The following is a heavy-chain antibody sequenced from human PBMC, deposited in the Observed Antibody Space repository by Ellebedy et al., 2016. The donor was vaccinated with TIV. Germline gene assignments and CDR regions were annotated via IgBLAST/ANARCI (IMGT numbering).Heavy chain of an antibody. J-gene: IGHJ3*02. CDR1: GFTFSAYW. CDR3: ARIGVGGLNDAFDM. D-gene: IGHD1-26*01. V-gene: IGHV3-48*04. Sequence: GESLKISCAASGFTFSAYWMNWVRQAPGKGLEWISYISTSSGTIYYADSVRGRFTISRDNGKNSLSLQMDSLRAEDTAVYYCARIGVGGLNDAFDMWGQGTMVTVSS. CDR2: ISTSSGTI.